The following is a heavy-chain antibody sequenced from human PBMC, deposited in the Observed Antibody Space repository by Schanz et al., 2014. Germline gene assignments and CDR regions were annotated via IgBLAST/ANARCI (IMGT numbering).Heavy chain of an antibody. CDR2: ISDSGDTA. CDR1: GFTFTNYA. CDR3: AKSLESCPGGRCSRGYFDY. J-gene: IGHJ4*02. V-gene: IGHV3-23*04. D-gene: IGHD2-8*02. Sequence: EVQLVESGGGLVQPGGSLRLSCAASGFTFTNYAMSWVRQAPGKGLEWVSLISDSGDTAYYADSVKGRFTIPRDNFKGALYLQMSSLRAEDTAVYYCAKSLESCPGGRCSRGYFDYWGQGTLVTVSS.